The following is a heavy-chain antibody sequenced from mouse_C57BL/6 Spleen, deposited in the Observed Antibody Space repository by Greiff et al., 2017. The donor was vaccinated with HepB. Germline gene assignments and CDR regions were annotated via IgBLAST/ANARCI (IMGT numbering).Heavy chain of an antibody. CDR3: ARNWDYAMDY. J-gene: IGHJ4*01. V-gene: IGHV1-50*01. Sequence: QVQLQQPGAELVKPGASVKLSCKASGYTFTSYWMQWVKQRPGQGLEWIGEIDPSDSYTNYNQKFKGKATLTVDTSSSTAYMQLSSLTSEDSTVYYCARNWDYAMDYGGQGTSVTVSS. CDR2: IDPSDSYT. CDR1: GYTFTSYW. D-gene: IGHD4-1*01.